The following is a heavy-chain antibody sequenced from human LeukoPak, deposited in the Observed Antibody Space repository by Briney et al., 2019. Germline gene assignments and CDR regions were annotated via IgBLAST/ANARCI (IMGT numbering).Heavy chain of an antibody. CDR1: GFTFSSYS. Sequence: GGSLRLSCAASGFTFSSYSMNWVRQAPGKGLEWVSSISSSSSYIYYADSVKGRFTISRDNAKNSLYLQLNSLRAEDTAVYYCAKGSKEVLFTRDHYMDVWGKGTTVTISS. CDR3: AKGSKEVLFTRDHYMDV. CDR2: ISSSSSYI. D-gene: IGHD3-3*01. J-gene: IGHJ6*03. V-gene: IGHV3-21*01.